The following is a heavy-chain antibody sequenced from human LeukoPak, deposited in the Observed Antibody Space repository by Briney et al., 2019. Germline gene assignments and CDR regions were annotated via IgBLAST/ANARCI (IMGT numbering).Heavy chain of an antibody. J-gene: IGHJ4*02. D-gene: IGHD6-19*01. CDR1: GFTFSSYA. Sequence: AGSLRLSCAASGFTFSSYAMSWVRQAPGKGPEWVSAISGSGANPNYADSVKGRFTISRDNPENTLYLQMNSLTAEDTAVYYCAKRYSSNMFPNFDYWGQGTLVTVSS. CDR3: AKRYSSNMFPNFDY. CDR2: ISGSGANP. V-gene: IGHV3-23*01.